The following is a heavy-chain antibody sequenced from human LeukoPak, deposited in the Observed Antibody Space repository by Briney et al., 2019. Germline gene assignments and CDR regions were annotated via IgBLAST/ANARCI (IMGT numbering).Heavy chain of an antibody. Sequence: PGGSLRLSCAASGFTFSSYWMHWVRQAPGKGLEWVSSITGSGASTYYGDSVKGRFTISRDNSKNTLYLQMNRLRAEDTAVYYCAKDGGGSLEWLPPMDVWGEGSTVTVSS. V-gene: IGHV3-23*01. J-gene: IGHJ6*04. D-gene: IGHD3-3*01. CDR1: GFTFSSYW. CDR2: ITGSGAST. CDR3: AKDGGGSLEWLPPMDV.